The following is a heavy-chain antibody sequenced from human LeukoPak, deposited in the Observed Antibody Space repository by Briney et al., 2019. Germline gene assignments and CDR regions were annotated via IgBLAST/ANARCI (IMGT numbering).Heavy chain of an antibody. Sequence: GDSVKVSCKASGYRLRNHGISWVRQAPGHGLEWVGWIAADSGDIHGYTHYAEKLQGRVSMTTDTSTDTAYMDLRSLTSDDTAVYYCARGSSPYNWYFDLWGRGTLITVSS. CDR2: IAADSGDIHGYT. CDR3: ARGSSPYNWYFDL. D-gene: IGHD4-11*01. V-gene: IGHV1-18*01. CDR1: GYRLRNHG. J-gene: IGHJ2*01.